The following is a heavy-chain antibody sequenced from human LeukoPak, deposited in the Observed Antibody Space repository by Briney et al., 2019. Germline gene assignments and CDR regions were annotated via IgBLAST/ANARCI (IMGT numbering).Heavy chain of an antibody. CDR2: IIPILGIA. V-gene: IGHV1-69*04. J-gene: IGHJ6*02. D-gene: IGHD5-12*01. CDR1: GGTFSSYA. CDR3: ARDRYSGYDYYYYYGMDV. Sequence: SVKVSCKASGGTFSSYAISWVRQAPGQGLEWMGRIIPILGIANYAQKFQGRVTITADKSTSTAYMELSSLRSEDTAVYYCARDRYSGYDYYYYYGMDVWGQGTTVTVSS.